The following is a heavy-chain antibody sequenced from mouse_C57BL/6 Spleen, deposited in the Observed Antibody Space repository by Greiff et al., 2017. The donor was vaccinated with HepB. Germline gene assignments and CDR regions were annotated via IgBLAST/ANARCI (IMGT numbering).Heavy chain of an antibody. J-gene: IGHJ3*01. V-gene: IGHV5-17*01. Sequence: EVKLMESGGGLVKPGGSLKLSCAASGFTFSDYGMHWVRQAPEKGLEWVAYISSGSSTIYYADTVKGRFTISRDNAKNTLFLQMTSLRSEDTAMYYCATNWDVMAWFAYWGQGTLVTVSA. CDR2: ISSGSSTI. CDR1: GFTFSDYG. CDR3: ATNWDVMAWFAY. D-gene: IGHD4-1*01.